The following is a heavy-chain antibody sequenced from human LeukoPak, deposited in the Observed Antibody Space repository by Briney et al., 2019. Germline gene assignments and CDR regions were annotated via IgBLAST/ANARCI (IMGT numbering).Heavy chain of an antibody. CDR1: GGSISSYY. CDR2: IYYSGST. V-gene: IGHV4-59*12. CDR3: AREAGYCSRTSCSQGWFDP. Sequence: SETLSLTCTVSGGSISSYYWSWIRQPPGKGLEWIGYIYYSGSTNYNPSLKSRVTISVDTSKNQFSLKLSSVTAADTAVYYCAREAGYCSRTSCSQGWFDPWGQGTLVTVSS. D-gene: IGHD2-2*01. J-gene: IGHJ5*02.